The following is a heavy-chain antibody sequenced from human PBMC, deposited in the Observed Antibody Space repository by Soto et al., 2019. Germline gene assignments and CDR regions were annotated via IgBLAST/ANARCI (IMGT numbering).Heavy chain of an antibody. J-gene: IGHJ5*02. CDR2: IWYDGSNK. V-gene: IGHV3-33*01. CDR3: AAKAAAGNWFDP. CDR1: GFTFSSYG. D-gene: IGHD6-13*01. Sequence: SLRLSCAASGFTFSSYGMHWVRQAPGKGLEWVAVIWYDGSNKYYADSVKGRFTISRDNSKNTLYLQMNSLRAEDTAVYYCAAKAAAGNWFDPWGQGTMVTVSS.